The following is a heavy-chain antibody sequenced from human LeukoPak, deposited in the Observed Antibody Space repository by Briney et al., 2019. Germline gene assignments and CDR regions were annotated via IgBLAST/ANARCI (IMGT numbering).Heavy chain of an antibody. J-gene: IGHJ4*02. V-gene: IGHV3-23*01. CDR1: GFTFSSYA. CDR3: AKSGFYGDYSWYFDY. D-gene: IGHD4-17*01. CDR2: ISGSGGST. Sequence: GGSLRLSCAASGFTFSSYAMSWVRQAPGKGLEWVSAISGSGGSTYYADSVKGRSTISRDNSKNTLYLQMNSLRAEDTAVYYCAKSGFYGDYSWYFDYWGQGTLVTVSS.